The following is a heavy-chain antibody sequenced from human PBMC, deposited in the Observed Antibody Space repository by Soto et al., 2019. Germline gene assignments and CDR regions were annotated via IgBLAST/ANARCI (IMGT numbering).Heavy chain of an antibody. V-gene: IGHV4-59*12. Sequence: QVQLQESGPGLVKPSETLSLTCTVSGGSISSYYWSWIRQPPGKGLEWIGYIYYSGSTNYNPSLKSRVTISVDTSKNQFSLKLSSVTAADTAVYYCARDSGSYYGGEDAFDIWGQGTMVTVSS. CDR3: ARDSGSYYGGEDAFDI. CDR1: GGSISSYY. CDR2: IYYSGST. J-gene: IGHJ3*02. D-gene: IGHD3-10*01.